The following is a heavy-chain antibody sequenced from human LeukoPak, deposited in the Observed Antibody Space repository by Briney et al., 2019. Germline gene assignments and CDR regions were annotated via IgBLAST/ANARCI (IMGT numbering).Heavy chain of an antibody. Sequence: PSETLSLTCTVSGGSISGYYWTWIRQPPGNGLEWIGYIYYSGSTSYNPSLKSRVTISIDTSKSQFYLTLNSVTAADTAVYYCAREVVAAAEVDYWGQGTLVTVSS. CDR2: IYYSGST. CDR3: AREVVAAAEVDY. CDR1: GGSISGYY. J-gene: IGHJ4*02. D-gene: IGHD6-13*01. V-gene: IGHV4-59*12.